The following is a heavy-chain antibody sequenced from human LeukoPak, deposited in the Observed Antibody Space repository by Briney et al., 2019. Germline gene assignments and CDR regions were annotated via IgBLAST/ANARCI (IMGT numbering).Heavy chain of an antibody. J-gene: IGHJ3*02. CDR2: IYPGDSDT. CDR1: GYGFTSYW. Sequence: GESLKISGKGSGYGFTSYWIGWVRQMPGKGLEWMGIIYPGDSDTRHSPSFQGQVTISADKSSSAAYRQWSRLKASHTAMYYCARLEYSSSSGLDAFDIWGQGTMVTVSS. V-gene: IGHV5-51*01. D-gene: IGHD6-6*01. CDR3: ARLEYSSSSGLDAFDI.